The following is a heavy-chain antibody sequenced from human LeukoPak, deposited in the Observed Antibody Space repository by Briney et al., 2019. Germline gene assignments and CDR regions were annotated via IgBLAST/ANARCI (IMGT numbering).Heavy chain of an antibody. CDR1: GGSIASYY. D-gene: IGHD6-13*01. V-gene: IGHV4-59*08. Sequence: SETLSLTCTVSGGSIASYYWSWIRQFPGKGLEWIGSIYYSGSTYYNPSLKSRVTISVDTSKNQFSLKLSSVTAADTAVYYCARGQQHIDYWGQGTLVTVSS. CDR2: IYYSGST. J-gene: IGHJ4*02. CDR3: ARGQQHIDY.